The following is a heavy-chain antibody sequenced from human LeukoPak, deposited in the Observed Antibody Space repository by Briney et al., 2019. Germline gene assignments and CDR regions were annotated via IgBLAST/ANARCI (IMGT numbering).Heavy chain of an antibody. D-gene: IGHD1-14*01. CDR2: IWYDGSNK. CDR3: AKDPENRLGRFDY. J-gene: IGHJ4*02. CDR1: GFTFSSYG. V-gene: IGHV3-30*02. Sequence: QPGGSLRLSCAASGFTFSSYGMHWVRQAPGKGLEWVAFIWYDGSNKYYADSVKGRFTISRDNSKNTLYLQMNSLRAEDTAVYYCAKDPENRLGRFDYWGQGTLVTVSS.